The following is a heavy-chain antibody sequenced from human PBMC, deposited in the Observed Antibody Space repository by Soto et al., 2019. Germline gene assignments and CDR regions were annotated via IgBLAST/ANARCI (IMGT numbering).Heavy chain of an antibody. Sequence: SETLSLTCAVYGGSFSGYYWSWIRQPPGKGLEWIGYFFNGGNTNYNPSLKSRVTISVDTSKNQFSLKLSSVTAADTAVYYCARKGAGTYIKGCNGLDVWGQGTTVTVSS. V-gene: IGHV4-59*01. CDR2: FFNGGNT. D-gene: IGHD3-10*01. CDR1: GGSFSGYY. CDR3: ARKGAGTYIKGCNGLDV. J-gene: IGHJ6*02.